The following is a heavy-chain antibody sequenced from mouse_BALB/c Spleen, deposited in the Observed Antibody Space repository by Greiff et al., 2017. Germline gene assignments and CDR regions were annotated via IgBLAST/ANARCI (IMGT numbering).Heavy chain of an antibody. J-gene: IGHJ4*01. CDR1: GFNIKDYY. Sequence: EVQLQQSGAELVRSGASVKLSCTASGFNIKDYYMHWVKQSPEQGLEWLGWIDPENGDTEYAPKFQGKATMTADTSSNTAYLQLSSLTSEDTAVYYYARGYYGSSYGYAMDYWGQGTSVTVSS. D-gene: IGHD1-1*01. CDR2: IDPENGDT. V-gene: IGHV14-4*02. CDR3: ARGYYGSSYGYAMDY.